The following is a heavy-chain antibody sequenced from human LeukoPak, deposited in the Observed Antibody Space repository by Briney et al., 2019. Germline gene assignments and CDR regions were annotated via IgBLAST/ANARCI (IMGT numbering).Heavy chain of an antibody. Sequence: PGGSLRLSCAASGFTFSSFDMHWVRQPTGQGLEWVSTIGTASDTYYPGSVEDRFTLSRDNAKNSLYLQMNSLTAGDTAVYYCARGPPRGKYYYMDVWGKGPRSPSP. CDR2: IGTASDT. D-gene: IGHD1-1*01. J-gene: IGHJ6*03. CDR3: ARGPPRGKYYYMDV. CDR1: GFTFSSFD. V-gene: IGHV3-13*01.